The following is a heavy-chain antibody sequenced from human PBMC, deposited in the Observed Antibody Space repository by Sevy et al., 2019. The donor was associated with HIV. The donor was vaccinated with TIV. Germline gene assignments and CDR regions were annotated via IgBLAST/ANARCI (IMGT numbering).Heavy chain of an antibody. CDR2: IYPGDSDT. Sequence: GGSLRLSCKGSGYSFTSYWIGWVRQMPGKGLEWMGIIYPGDSDTRYSPSFQGQVTISADKSISTAYLQWSSLKASDTAMYYCARRRITIFGVVHEAFDIWGQGTMVTVS. CDR3: ARRRITIFGVVHEAFDI. V-gene: IGHV5-51*01. D-gene: IGHD3-3*01. CDR1: GYSFTSYW. J-gene: IGHJ3*02.